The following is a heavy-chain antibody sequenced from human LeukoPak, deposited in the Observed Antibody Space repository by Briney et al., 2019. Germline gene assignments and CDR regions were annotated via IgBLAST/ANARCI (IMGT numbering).Heavy chain of an antibody. D-gene: IGHD2-2*01. Sequence: SVKVSCKASGGTFSSYGISWVRQAPGQGLEWMGRIIPIFGIANYAQKFQGRVTITADKSTSTAYMELSSLRSEDTAVYYCARASSTSLLLDYWGQGTLVTVSS. V-gene: IGHV1-69*04. CDR2: IIPIFGIA. CDR3: ARASSTSLLLDY. J-gene: IGHJ4*02. CDR1: GGTFSSYG.